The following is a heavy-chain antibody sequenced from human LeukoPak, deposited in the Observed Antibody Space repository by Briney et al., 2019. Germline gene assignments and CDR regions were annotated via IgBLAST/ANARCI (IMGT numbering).Heavy chain of an antibody. Sequence: GGSLRLSCAASGFSFSSYWMSWVRQAPGKGLECVANIKQDGSEKYYVDSVKGRFTISRDNAKNSLYLQMNSLRAEDTAVYYCARDRNGDYSDFDYWGQGTLVTVSS. CDR2: IKQDGSEK. CDR1: GFSFSSYW. J-gene: IGHJ4*02. CDR3: ARDRNGDYSDFDY. D-gene: IGHD4-17*01. V-gene: IGHV3-7*01.